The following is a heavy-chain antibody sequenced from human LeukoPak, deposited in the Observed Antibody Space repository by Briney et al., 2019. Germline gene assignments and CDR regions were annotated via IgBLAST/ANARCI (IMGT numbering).Heavy chain of an antibody. J-gene: IGHJ4*02. Sequence: ASVKVSCKASGYTFTGYYMHWVRQAPGQGLEWMGRINPNSGGTNYAQKFQGRVTMTRNTTISTAYMELSSLRSEDTAVYYCARGTYYYDSSGYYPSDYWGQGTLVTVSS. D-gene: IGHD3-22*01. CDR1: GYTFTGYY. V-gene: IGHV1-2*06. CDR3: ARGTYYYDSSGYYPSDY. CDR2: INPNSGGT.